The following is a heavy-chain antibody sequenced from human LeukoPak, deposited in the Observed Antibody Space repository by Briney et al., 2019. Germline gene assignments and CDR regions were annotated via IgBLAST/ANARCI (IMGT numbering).Heavy chain of an antibody. CDR1: GGSISSSIYY. V-gene: IGHV4-39*01. CDR3: ARPLSFIAAAESGMDV. D-gene: IGHD6-13*01. Sequence: SETLSLTCTVSGGSISSSIYYWGWIRQPPGKGLEWIGSIYYSGSTYYNPSLKSRVTISVDTSKNQFSLKLSSVTAADTAVYYCARPLSFIAAAESGMDVWGQGTTVTVSS. CDR2: IYYSGST. J-gene: IGHJ6*02.